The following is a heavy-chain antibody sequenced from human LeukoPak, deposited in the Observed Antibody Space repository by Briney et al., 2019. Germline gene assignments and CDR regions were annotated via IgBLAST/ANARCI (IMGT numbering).Heavy chain of an antibody. Sequence: SVKVSCKASGGTFSSYAISWVRQAPGQGLEWMGGIIPIFGTANYAQKFQGRVTITTDESTSTAYMELSSLRSEDTAVYYCARKSKAARRRGGAFDIWGQGTMVTVSS. D-gene: IGHD6-6*01. J-gene: IGHJ3*02. CDR2: IIPIFGTA. V-gene: IGHV1-69*05. CDR3: ARKSKAARRRGGAFDI. CDR1: GGTFSSYA.